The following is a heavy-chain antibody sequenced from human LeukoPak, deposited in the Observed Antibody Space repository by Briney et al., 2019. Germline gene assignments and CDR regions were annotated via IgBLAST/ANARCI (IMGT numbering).Heavy chain of an antibody. CDR3: ARSGGHLLRFLEWSKYYYYGTDV. CDR1: GYTFTGYY. J-gene: IGHJ6*02. CDR2: INPNSGGT. V-gene: IGHV1-2*04. D-gene: IGHD3-3*01. Sequence: ASVKVSCKASGYTFTGYYMHWVRQAPGQGLEWMGWINPNSGGTNYAQKFQGWVTMTRDTSISTAYMELSRLRSDDTAVYYCARSGGHLLRFLEWSKYYYYGTDVWGQGTTVTVSS.